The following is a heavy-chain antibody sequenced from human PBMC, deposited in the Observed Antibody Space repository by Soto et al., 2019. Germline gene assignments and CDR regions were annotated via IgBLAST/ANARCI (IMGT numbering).Heavy chain of an antibody. D-gene: IGHD2-2*01. CDR2: IIPIFGTA. J-gene: IGHJ6*02. V-gene: IGHV1-69*01. CDR1: GGTFSSYA. CDR3: ARGDCSSTSCPKSYYYYGMDV. Sequence: QVQLVQSGAEVKKPGSSVKVSCKASGGTFSSYAISWVRQAPGQGLEWMGGIIPIFGTANYAQKFQGRVKITADESTSTAYMELSSLRSEDTAVYYCARGDCSSTSCPKSYYYYGMDVWGQGTTVTVSS.